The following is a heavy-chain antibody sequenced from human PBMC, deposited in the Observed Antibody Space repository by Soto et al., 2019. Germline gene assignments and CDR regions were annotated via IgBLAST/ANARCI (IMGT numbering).Heavy chain of an antibody. J-gene: IGHJ6*02. Sequence: ASVKVFFKASGGTFSSYAISWVRQAPGQGLEWMGGIIPIFGTANYAQKFQGRVTITADESTSTAYMELSSLRSEDTAVYYCASVEGVYGMDVWGQGTTVTVSS. CDR1: GGTFSSYA. D-gene: IGHD3-16*01. CDR2: IIPIFGTA. CDR3: ASVEGVYGMDV. V-gene: IGHV1-69*13.